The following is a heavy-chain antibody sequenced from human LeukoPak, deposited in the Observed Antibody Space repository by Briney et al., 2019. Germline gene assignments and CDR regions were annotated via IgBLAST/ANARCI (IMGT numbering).Heavy chain of an antibody. CDR1: GGTFSSYA. Sequence: ASVKVSCKASGGTFSSYAISWVRQAPGQGLEWMGGIIPIFGTANYAQKFQGRVTITADESTSTAYMELSSLRSEDTAVYYCATVKYDILTGYYPPDAFDIWGQGTMVTVSS. D-gene: IGHD3-9*01. CDR3: ATVKYDILTGYYPPDAFDI. J-gene: IGHJ3*02. V-gene: IGHV1-69*13. CDR2: IIPIFGTA.